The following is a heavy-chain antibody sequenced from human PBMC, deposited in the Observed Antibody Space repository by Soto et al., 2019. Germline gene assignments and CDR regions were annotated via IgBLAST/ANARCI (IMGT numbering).Heavy chain of an antibody. Sequence: ASVKVSCKASGYTFTSYAMHWVRQAPGQRLEWMGWINAGNGNTKYSQKFQGRVTITRDTSASTAYMELSSLRSEDTAGYYCARVVGGRAAFYFDYWGQGTLVTVSS. D-gene: IGHD1-26*01. CDR1: GYTFTSYA. CDR2: INAGNGNT. CDR3: ARVVGGRAAFYFDY. V-gene: IGHV1-3*01. J-gene: IGHJ4*02.